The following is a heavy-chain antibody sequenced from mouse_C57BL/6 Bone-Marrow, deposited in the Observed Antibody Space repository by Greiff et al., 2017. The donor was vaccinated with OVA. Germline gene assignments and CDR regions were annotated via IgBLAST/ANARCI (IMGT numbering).Heavy chain of an antibody. CDR2: ISYDGSN. Sequence: VQLNESGPGLVKPSQSLSLSCSVTGYSITSGYYWYWIRQFPGNKLEWMGYISYDGSNNYNPSLKNRISITRDTSKNQFFLKLNSVTTEDTATYDGAREAGYYAMDYWGQGTSVTVSS. CDR1: GYSITSGYY. V-gene: IGHV3-6*01. J-gene: IGHJ4*01. CDR3: AREAGYYAMDY.